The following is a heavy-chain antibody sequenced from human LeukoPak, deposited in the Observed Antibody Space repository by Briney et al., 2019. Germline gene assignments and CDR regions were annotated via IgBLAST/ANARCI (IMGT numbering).Heavy chain of an antibody. D-gene: IGHD3-16*01. CDR1: GGATSGFY. CDR3: ARQTGGNAFDF. J-gene: IGHJ3*01. CDR2: IYYSGST. Sequence: SETLSLTCTVSGGATSGFYWSWIRQPPRKGLELIGYIYYSGSTSSNPSLKSRVTISAYTSKSQVSLKPSSVTAADTALYYCARQTGGNAFDFWGQGTMVTVSS. V-gene: IGHV4-59*08.